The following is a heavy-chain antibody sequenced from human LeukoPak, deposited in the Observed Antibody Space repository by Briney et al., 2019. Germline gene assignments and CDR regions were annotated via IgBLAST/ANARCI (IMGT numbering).Heavy chain of an antibody. V-gene: IGHV3-21*01. CDR3: AREEKYKVDC. Sequence: GGSLRLSCAASGFTFSSYSMNWVRQAPGKGLEWVSSISSSSGYIYYADSVKGRFTISRDNAKKSLYLQMNSLRAEDTAVYYCAREEKYKVDCWGQGTLVTVSS. D-gene: IGHD1-1*01. CDR1: GFTFSSYS. CDR2: ISSSSGYI. J-gene: IGHJ4*02.